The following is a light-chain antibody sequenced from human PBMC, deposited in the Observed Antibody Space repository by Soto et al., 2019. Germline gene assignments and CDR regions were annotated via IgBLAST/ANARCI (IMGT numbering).Light chain of an antibody. V-gene: IGLV2-11*01. CDR1: SSDIGVYNY. J-gene: IGLJ1*01. CDR3: CSYAGAYIYV. CDR2: DVT. Sequence: QSVLTQPRPVSGPPGQSVTISCTGTSSDIGVYNYVSWYQPLPGKAPKLLISDVTKRPSGVPDRFSGSKSGNTASLTISGLQAEDEADYYCCSYAGAYIYVFGTGTKVTVL.